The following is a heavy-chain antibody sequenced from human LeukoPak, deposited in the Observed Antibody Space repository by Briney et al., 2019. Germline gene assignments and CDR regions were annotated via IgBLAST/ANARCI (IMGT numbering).Heavy chain of an antibody. J-gene: IGHJ4*02. V-gene: IGHV3-NL1*01. CDR2: INNVGSHI. CDR3: AKEGSNWGSAFDY. D-gene: IGHD7-27*01. CDR1: GFTFSSSA. Sequence: PGGSLRLSCAASGFTFSSSAMNWDRQAPGKGLEWVSSINNVGSHIYYADSVKGRFTISRDNSKNTLYLQMNSLRAEDTAVYYCAKEGSNWGSAFDYWGQGTLVTVSS.